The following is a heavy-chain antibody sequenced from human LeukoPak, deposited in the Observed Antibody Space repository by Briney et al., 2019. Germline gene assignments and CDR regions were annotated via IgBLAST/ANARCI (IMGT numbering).Heavy chain of an antibody. V-gene: IGHV3-48*03. CDR1: GFTFSSNE. J-gene: IGHJ3*02. D-gene: IGHD6-6*01. CDR2: ISSSGSSI. Sequence: PGGSLILSCAASGFTFSSNEVNWVRRAPGKGLEWVSYISSSGSSIYYADSVKGRFTISRDNAKNSLYLQMNSLRDEDTAMYYCARDTRGSARPDAFDIWGQGTMVTLSS. CDR3: ARDTRGSARPDAFDI.